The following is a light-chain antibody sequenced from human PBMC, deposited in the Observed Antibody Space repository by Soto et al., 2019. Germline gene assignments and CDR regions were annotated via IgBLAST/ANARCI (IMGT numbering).Light chain of an antibody. CDR2: DAS. CDR3: QQRSNGPLI. J-gene: IGKJ4*01. CDR1: QSVSSY. Sequence: EIVLTQSPATLSLSPGERATLSCRASQSVSSYLAWYQQKPGQAPRLLIYDASNRATGIPARFSGSGSGTDFPLTISTLEPEDFAVYYGQQRSNGPLISGGGTKVEIK. V-gene: IGKV3-11*01.